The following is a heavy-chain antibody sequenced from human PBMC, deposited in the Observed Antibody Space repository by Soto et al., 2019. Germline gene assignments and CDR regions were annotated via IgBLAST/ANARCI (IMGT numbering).Heavy chain of an antibody. D-gene: IGHD2-2*01. Sequence: QVHLQESGPGLVNASGTLSLTCGVSGGSISTNNWWICVRQTPGQGLEWIAEVYHSGSTNYNPSLKSRLTISVDQSKNKFSLRLTSVTAADSAVYYCARAKLCNSLSCPHSFDTWGQGTLVSVSS. CDR2: VYHSGST. CDR1: GGSISTNNW. V-gene: IGHV4-4*02. J-gene: IGHJ4*02. CDR3: ARAKLCNSLSCPHSFDT.